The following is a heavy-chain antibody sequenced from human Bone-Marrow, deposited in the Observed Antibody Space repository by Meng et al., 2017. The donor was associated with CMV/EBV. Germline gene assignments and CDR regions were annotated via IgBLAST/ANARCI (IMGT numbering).Heavy chain of an antibody. J-gene: IGHJ6*01. CDR3: ARDQGYSYGVYYYYYGMDV. CDR1: GYTFTRYY. V-gene: IGHV1-46*01. D-gene: IGHD5-18*01. Sequence: ASVKVSCKASGYTFTRYYMHWVRQAPGQGLEWMGIINPSGGSTSYAQKFQGRVTMTRDTSTSTLYMELSSLRSEDTAVYYCARDQGYSYGVYYYYYGMDVWGQGNTVNVDS. CDR2: INPSGGST.